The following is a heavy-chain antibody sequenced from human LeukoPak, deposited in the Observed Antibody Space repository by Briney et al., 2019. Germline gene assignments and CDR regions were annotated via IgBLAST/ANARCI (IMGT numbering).Heavy chain of an antibody. CDR3: ARVRPGYYCDY. V-gene: IGHV3-21*05. CDR2: ISKNSDDI. Sequence: GGSLRLSCVASGFTFSIYSMNWVRQAPGKGLEWVSYISKNSDDIYNADSVRGRFTISRDNAKNSLYLKMNSLRAEDTAVYYCARVRPGYYCDYWGQGILVTVSS. CDR1: GFTFSIYS. J-gene: IGHJ4*02.